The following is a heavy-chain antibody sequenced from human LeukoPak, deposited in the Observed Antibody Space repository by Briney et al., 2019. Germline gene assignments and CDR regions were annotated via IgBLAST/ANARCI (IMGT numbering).Heavy chain of an antibody. CDR3: AKELDYYGSGPFDY. V-gene: IGHV3-30*18. Sequence: PGRSLRLSCAASGFTFSSYGMHWVRQAPGKGLEWVAVISYDGSNKYYADSVKGRFTISRDNSKNTLYLQINSLRAEDTAVYYCAKELDYYGSGPFDYWGQGTLVTVSS. CDR2: ISYDGSNK. D-gene: IGHD3-10*01. J-gene: IGHJ4*02. CDR1: GFTFSSYG.